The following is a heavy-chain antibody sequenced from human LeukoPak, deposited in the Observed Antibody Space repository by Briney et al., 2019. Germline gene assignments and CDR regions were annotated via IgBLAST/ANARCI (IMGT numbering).Heavy chain of an antibody. CDR1: GFTFNNYA. V-gene: IGHV3-30-3*01. Sequence: GGSLRLSCAASGFTFNNYAMYWVRQAPGKGLEWVAVISYDRSKKYYADSVKGRFTISRDNSKNTLYLQMNSLRAEDTAVYYCAREGYSSSWYSGYYSGMDVWGQGTTVTVSS. CDR2: ISYDRSKK. CDR3: AREGYSSSWYSGYYSGMDV. D-gene: IGHD6-13*01. J-gene: IGHJ6*02.